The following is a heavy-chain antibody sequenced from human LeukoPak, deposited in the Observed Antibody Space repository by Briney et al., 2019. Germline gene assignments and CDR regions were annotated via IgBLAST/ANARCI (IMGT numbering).Heavy chain of an antibody. CDR1: GGTFSSYA. Sequence: GASVKVSCKASGGTFSSYAISWVRQAPGQGLEWMGGIIPIFGTANYAQKFQGRVTITADKSTSTAYMELSGLRSEDTAVYYCTRGYGSGSYSYYYYMDVWGKGTTVTISS. CDR2: IIPIFGTA. CDR3: TRGYGSGSYSYYYYMDV. J-gene: IGHJ6*03. V-gene: IGHV1-69*06. D-gene: IGHD3-10*01.